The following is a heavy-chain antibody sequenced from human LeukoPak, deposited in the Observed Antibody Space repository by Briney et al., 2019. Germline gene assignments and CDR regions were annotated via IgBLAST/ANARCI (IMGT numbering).Heavy chain of an antibody. CDR1: RFTFSTYW. V-gene: IGHV3-7*03. CDR2: IDQDGSEK. D-gene: IGHD6-13*01. J-gene: IGHJ4*02. Sequence: GGSLRLSCAASRFTFSTYWMSWVRRAPGKGLEWVANIDQDGSEKNYVDSVKGRFTISRDNAKNSLYLQMNSLRAEDTAVYYCARVGPKYSSSLFDYWGQGTLVTVSS. CDR3: ARVGPKYSSSLFDY.